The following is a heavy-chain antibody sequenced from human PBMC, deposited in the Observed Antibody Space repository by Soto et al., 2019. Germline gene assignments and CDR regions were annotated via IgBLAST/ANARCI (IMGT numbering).Heavy chain of an antibody. J-gene: IGHJ6*02. D-gene: IGHD3-22*01. V-gene: IGHV3-13*05. Sequence: EVQLVESGGGLVQPGGSLRLSCAASGFTFSSFDMHWVRQATGKGLEWVSAIGTAGDPYYPGSVKGRFTISRENAKNSLYLQMNSLRAGDTAVYYCARSHSSGFYGMDVWGQGTTVTVSS. CDR2: IGTAGDP. CDR3: ARSHSSGFYGMDV. CDR1: GFTFSSFD.